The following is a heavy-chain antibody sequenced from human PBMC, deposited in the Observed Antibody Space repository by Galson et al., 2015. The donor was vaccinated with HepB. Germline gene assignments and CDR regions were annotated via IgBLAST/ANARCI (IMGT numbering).Heavy chain of an antibody. CDR1: GYTFTSYG. CDR3: ARLAGEYQLLCPDY. V-gene: IGHV1-18*01. CDR2: ISDYNGNT. D-gene: IGHD2-2*01. J-gene: IGHJ4*02. Sequence: SVKVSCKASGYTFTSYGISWVRQAPGQGLEWMGWISDYNGNTNYAQKLQGRVTMTTDTSTSTAYMELRSLRSDDTAVDYCARLAGEYQLLCPDYWGQGTLVTVSS.